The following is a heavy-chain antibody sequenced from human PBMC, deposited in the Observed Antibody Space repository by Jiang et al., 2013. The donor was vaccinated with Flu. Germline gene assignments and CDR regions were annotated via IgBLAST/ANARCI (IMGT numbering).Heavy chain of an antibody. Sequence: VQLLESGGGLVKPGGSLRLSCAASGFTFSSYSMNWVRQAPGKGLEWVSSISSSSSYIYYADSVKGRFTISRDNAKNSLYLQMNSLGAEDTAVYYCARDYDFWSGYLNYYYGMDVWGQGTTVTVSS. J-gene: IGHJ6*02. CDR1: GFTFSSYS. CDR2: ISSSSSYI. D-gene: IGHD3-3*01. V-gene: IGHV3-21*01. CDR3: ARDYDFWSGYLNYYYGMDV.